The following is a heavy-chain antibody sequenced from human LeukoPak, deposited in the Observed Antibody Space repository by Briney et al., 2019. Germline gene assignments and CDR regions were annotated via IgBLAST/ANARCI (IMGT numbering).Heavy chain of an antibody. CDR1: GFTFSNCA. CDR2: LSSSGNST. V-gene: IGHV3-23*01. CDR3: ATDPVDLPLGQVVY. Sequence: GGSLRLSCAASGFTFSNCAMSWVRQAPGKGLEWVSALSSSGNSTYYADSVKGRFTISRDNSKNMLYLQMNSLRVDDTAVYSCATDPVDLPLGQVVYWGQGTLVTVSS. D-gene: IGHD2-21*01. J-gene: IGHJ4*02.